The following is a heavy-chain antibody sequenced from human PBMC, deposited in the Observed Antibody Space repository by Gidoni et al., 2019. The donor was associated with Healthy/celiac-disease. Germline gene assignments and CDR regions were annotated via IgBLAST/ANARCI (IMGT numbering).Heavy chain of an antibody. Sequence: EVQLVESGGGLVQPGGSLRLSCAAPGFTFRSYAMHWVRQAPGKGLEYVSAISSNGGSTYYANSVKGRFTISRDNSKNTLYLQMGSLRAEDMAVYYCARDSMSSGSYYFDYWGQGTLVTVSS. V-gene: IGHV3-64*01. D-gene: IGHD1-26*01. CDR3: ARDSMSSGSYYFDY. CDR2: ISSNGGST. CDR1: GFTFRSYA. J-gene: IGHJ4*02.